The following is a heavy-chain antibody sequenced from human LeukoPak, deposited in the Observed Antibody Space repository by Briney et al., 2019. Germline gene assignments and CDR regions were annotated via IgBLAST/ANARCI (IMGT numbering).Heavy chain of an antibody. J-gene: IGHJ6*02. V-gene: IGHV3-30-3*01. CDR1: GFIFSGHV. D-gene: IGHD6-19*01. CDR3: AKGLYSSGWYVLTGRDYYYGMDV. CDR2: ISYDGSNK. Sequence: GGSLRLSCAASGFIFSGHVMHWVRQAPGKGLEWVSLISYDGSNKDYADSVKGRFTISRDNSKNTLYLQMNSLRAEDTAVYYCAKGLYSSGWYVLTGRDYYYGMDVWGQGTTVTVSS.